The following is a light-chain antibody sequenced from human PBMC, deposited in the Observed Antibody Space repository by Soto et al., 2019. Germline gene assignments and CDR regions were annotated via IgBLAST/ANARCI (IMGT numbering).Light chain of an antibody. J-gene: IGLJ2*01. Sequence: QSALTQPPSASGSPGQSVTFSCTGTSSDVGRYDYVSWYQQHPGKAPKLMIYEVTKRPSGVPDRFSGSKSGNTASLTVSGLQAEDEADYYCSSYTGSNNLLFGGGTKLTVL. CDR2: EVT. CDR3: SSYTGSNNLL. CDR1: SSDVGRYDY. V-gene: IGLV2-8*01.